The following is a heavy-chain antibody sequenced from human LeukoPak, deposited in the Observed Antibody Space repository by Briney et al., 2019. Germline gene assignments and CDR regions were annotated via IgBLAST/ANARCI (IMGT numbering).Heavy chain of an antibody. J-gene: IGHJ4*02. CDR2: ISSSTTYT. CDR3: ARGGKSRPFDY. CDR1: GFTFSDYY. D-gene: IGHD3-16*01. V-gene: IGHV3-11*05. Sequence: GGSLRLSCAASGFTFSDYYMSWIRQAPGKGLEWVSYISSSTTYTNYAESVKGRFTISRDNAKNSLFLQMNSVRAEDTAVYYCARGGKSRPFDYWGQGTLVTVSS.